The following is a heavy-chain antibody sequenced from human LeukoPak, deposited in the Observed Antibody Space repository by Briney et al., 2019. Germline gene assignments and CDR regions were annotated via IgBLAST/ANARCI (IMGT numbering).Heavy chain of an antibody. Sequence: ASVKVSCKASGYTFTSYGISWVRQAPGQGLEWMGWISAYNGNTNYAQKLQGRVTMTTDTSTSTAYMELRSLRSDDTAVYYCARVPRWYNWNLGIDYWGQGTLVTVSS. CDR3: ARVPRWYNWNLGIDY. V-gene: IGHV1-18*01. D-gene: IGHD1-1*01. CDR2: ISAYNGNT. CDR1: GYTFTSYG. J-gene: IGHJ4*02.